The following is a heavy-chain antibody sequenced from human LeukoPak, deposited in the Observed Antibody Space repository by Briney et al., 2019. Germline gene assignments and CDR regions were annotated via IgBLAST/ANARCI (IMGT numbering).Heavy chain of an antibody. D-gene: IGHD3/OR15-3a*01. Sequence: GGSLRLSCEASGFTFGSHAMYWVRQAPGKGLEWVSAISGSGGSTYYADSVKGRFTISRDNSKNTLYLQMNSLRAEDTAVYYCAKVDHVGLLVFDPWGQGTLVTVSS. CDR1: GFTFGSHA. CDR2: ISGSGGST. V-gene: IGHV3-23*01. J-gene: IGHJ5*02. CDR3: AKVDHVGLLVFDP.